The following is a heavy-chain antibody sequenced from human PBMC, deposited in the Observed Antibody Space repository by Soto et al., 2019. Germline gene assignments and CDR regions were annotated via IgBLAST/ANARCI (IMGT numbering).Heavy chain of an antibody. Sequence: LSLTCTVSGGSISSGGYYWSWIRQHPGKGLEWIGYIYYSGSTYYNPSLKSRVTISVDTSKNQFSLKLSSVTAADTAVYYCARNKPKQLACFDYWGQGTLVTVSS. CDR2: IYYSGST. CDR1: GGSISSGGYY. J-gene: IGHJ4*02. CDR3: ARNKPKQLACFDY. V-gene: IGHV4-31*03. D-gene: IGHD6-13*01.